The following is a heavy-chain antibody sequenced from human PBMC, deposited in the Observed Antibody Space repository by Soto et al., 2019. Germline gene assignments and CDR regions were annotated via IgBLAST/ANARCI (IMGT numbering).Heavy chain of an antibody. CDR2: ISGSGGST. V-gene: IGHV3-23*01. J-gene: IGHJ4*02. CDR1: GFTFSNYA. D-gene: IGHD6-13*01. CDR3: AKDQGSSWYEIDY. Sequence: GGSMRLSCVVSGFTFSNYAVTWVRQATGKGLEWVSTISGSGGSTYYADSVKGRFTISRDNSKNTLYLQMNSLRAEDTAVYYCAKDQGSSWYEIDYWGQGTLVTVSS.